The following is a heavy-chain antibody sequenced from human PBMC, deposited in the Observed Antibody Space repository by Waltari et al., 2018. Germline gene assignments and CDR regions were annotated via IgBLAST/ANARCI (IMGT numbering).Heavy chain of an antibody. D-gene: IGHD3-3*02. J-gene: IGHJ4*02. CDR1: GFTFSSYG. V-gene: IGHV3-30*18. Sequence: QVQLVESGGGVVQPGRSLRLSCAASGFTFSSYGMHWVRQAPGKGLELVAVISYDGSNKYYADSVKGRFTISRDNSKNTLYLQMNSLRAEDTAVYYCAKDLSKFGYFDYWGQGTLVTVSS. CDR2: ISYDGSNK. CDR3: AKDLSKFGYFDY.